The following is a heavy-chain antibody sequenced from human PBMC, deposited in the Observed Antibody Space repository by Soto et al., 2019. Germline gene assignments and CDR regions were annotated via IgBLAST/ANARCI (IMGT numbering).Heavy chain of an antibody. Sequence: QITLKESGPTLVKPTQTLTLTCTFSGFSVRRSGEAVGWIRQPPGKALEWLALIYWDDDKRYSPSLRSRLTIARGTSDNQAVLTLSHMDPVDSATYYCARGDTLTNHGCESWGQGTLVSFSS. CDR1: GFSVRRSGEA. J-gene: IGHJ5*02. CDR3: ARGDTLTNHGCES. CDR2: IYWDDDK. D-gene: IGHD3-9*01. V-gene: IGHV2-5*02.